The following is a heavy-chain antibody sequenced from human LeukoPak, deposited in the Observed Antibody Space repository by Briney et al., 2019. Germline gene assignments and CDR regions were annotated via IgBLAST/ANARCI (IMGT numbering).Heavy chain of an antibody. D-gene: IGHD1-26*01. V-gene: IGHV4-59*08. CDR3: ARQSGSYSLYYFDY. Sequence: SETLSLTCTVSGGSISSYYWSWIRQPPGKGLEWIGYIYYSGSTNYNPSLKSRVTISVDTSKNQFSLKLSSVTAADTAVYYCARQSGSYSLYYFDYWGQGTLDTVSS. J-gene: IGHJ4*02. CDR1: GGSISSYY. CDR2: IYYSGST.